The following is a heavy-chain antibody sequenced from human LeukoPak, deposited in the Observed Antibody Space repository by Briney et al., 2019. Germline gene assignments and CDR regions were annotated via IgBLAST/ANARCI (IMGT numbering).Heavy chain of an antibody. CDR3: AKVPRQHDNWFDP. CDR2: ISSDSTII. J-gene: IGHJ5*02. V-gene: IGHV3-48*01. CDR1: GFTFSSHS. Sequence: PGGSLSLSCAASGFTFSSHSMNWVRQAPGKGLEWISYISSDSTIIHYADSVKGRFTISRDDAKSSLYLQMNSLRAEDTAIYYCAKVPRQHDNWFDPWGQGTLVTVSS. D-gene: IGHD3-9*01.